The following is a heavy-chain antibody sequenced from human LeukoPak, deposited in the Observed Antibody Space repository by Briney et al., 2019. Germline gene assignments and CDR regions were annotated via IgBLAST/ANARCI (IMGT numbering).Heavy chain of an antibody. V-gene: IGHV4-4*07. CDR2: IYNSGRT. D-gene: IGHD1-7*01. CDR3: ARMRTGTGELDY. J-gene: IGHJ4*02. Sequence: SETLSLTCTVSGGSISSYYWSWVRQPAGKGLEWIGRIYNSGRTNYNPSLKSRVTMSVDTSKNQFSLKLSSVTAADTAVYYCARMRTGTGELDYWGQGTLVTVSS. CDR1: GGSISSYY.